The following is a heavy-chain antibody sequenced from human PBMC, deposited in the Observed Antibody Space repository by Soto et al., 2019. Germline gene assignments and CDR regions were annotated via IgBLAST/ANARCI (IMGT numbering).Heavy chain of an antibody. CDR1: GFTFSSFG. Sequence: HPGGSLRLSCAASGFTFSSFGMHWVRQAPGKGLEWVAVISYDGSDKYYADSVKGRFTISRDNSKNTLYLQMNSLRVEDTAVYYCAKVVGSFWGQGTLVTVSS. V-gene: IGHV3-30*18. D-gene: IGHD3-10*01. CDR3: AKVVGSF. CDR2: ISYDGSDK. J-gene: IGHJ4*02.